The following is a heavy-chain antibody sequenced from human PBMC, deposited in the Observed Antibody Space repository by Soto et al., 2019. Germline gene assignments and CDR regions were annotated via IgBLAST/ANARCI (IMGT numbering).Heavy chain of an antibody. J-gene: IGHJ4*02. Sequence: QVQLVQSGAEVKKPGASVKVSCKASGYTFTSYGISWVRQAPGQGLEWMGWISAYNGNTNYAQKLQGRVTMTTDTSTSTAYVERRSLRSDDTVVYYCARVTYYYGSGSYDCPFDFDYWGQGTLVTVSS. CDR2: ISAYNGNT. D-gene: IGHD3-10*01. CDR3: ARVTYYYGSGSYDCPFDFDY. V-gene: IGHV1-18*01. CDR1: GYTFTSYG.